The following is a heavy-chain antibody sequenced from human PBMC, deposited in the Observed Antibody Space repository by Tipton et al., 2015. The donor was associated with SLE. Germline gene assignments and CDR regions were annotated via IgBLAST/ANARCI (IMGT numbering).Heavy chain of an antibody. V-gene: IGHV4-59*12. J-gene: IGHJ6*03. CDR2: IYYSGST. CDR1: GGSISSYY. CDR3: ARALRELQGYYYYYMDV. D-gene: IGHD1-26*01. Sequence: TLSLTCTVSGGSISSYYWSWIRQPPGKGLEWIGYIYYSGSTNYNPSLKSRVTISVDTSKNQFSLKLSSVTAADTAVYYCARALRELQGYYYYYMDVWGKGPRSPSP.